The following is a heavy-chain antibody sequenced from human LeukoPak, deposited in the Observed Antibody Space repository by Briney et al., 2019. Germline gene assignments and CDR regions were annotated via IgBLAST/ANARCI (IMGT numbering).Heavy chain of an antibody. D-gene: IGHD6-19*01. V-gene: IGHV3-20*04. CDR3: AKQYSSDWNGLAEYFQH. CDR1: GFIFEDYV. Sequence: GGSLRLSCAASGFIFEDYVMSWVRQRPGKGLEWVSGINWNGGSTDYADSVKGRFTISRDNSKNTLYLQMNSLRAEDTAVYYCAKQYSSDWNGLAEYFQHWGQGTLLTVSS. J-gene: IGHJ1*01. CDR2: INWNGGST.